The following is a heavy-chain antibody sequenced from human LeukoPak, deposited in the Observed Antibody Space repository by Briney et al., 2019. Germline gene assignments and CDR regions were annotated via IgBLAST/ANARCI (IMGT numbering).Heavy chain of an antibody. J-gene: IGHJ5*02. CDR1: GDSLSSNSVT. V-gene: IGHV6-1*01. CDR2: TYYRSTWYN. D-gene: IGHD2-2*01. Sequence: QTLSLTCALSGDSLSSNSVTWNWIRQSPSRGLEWLGRTYYRSTWYNDYAVSVRGRITVNPDTSKNQFSLHLNSVTPEDTAVYYCARRLTQYDCFDPWGQGILVTVSS. CDR3: ARRLTQYDCFDP.